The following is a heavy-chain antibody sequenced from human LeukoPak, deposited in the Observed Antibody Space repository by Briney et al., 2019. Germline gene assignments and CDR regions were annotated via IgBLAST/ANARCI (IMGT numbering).Heavy chain of an antibody. V-gene: IGHV4-59*01. D-gene: IGHD3-3*01. J-gene: IGHJ4*02. CDR3: ASANYDFWSGYYTGPFDY. Sequence: KPSETLSLTCTVSGGSISSYYWSWIRQPPGKGLEWIGYNYYSGSTNYNPSLKSRVTISVDTSKNQFSLKLSSVTAADTAVYYCASANYDFWSGYYTGPFDYWGQGTLVTVSS. CDR2: NYYSGST. CDR1: GGSISSYY.